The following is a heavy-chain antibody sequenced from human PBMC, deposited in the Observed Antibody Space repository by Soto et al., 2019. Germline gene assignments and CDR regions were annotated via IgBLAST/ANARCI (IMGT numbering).Heavy chain of an antibody. J-gene: IGHJ6*01. V-gene: IGHV1-18*01. D-gene: IGHD2-8*01. CDR3: ARDSVRHSRDGVCSQGYYYFGMDL. CDR1: GYTFTSYG. CDR2: ISAYHGNT. Sequence: DPVKVSCKASGYTFTSYGFNWVRQAPGQGLEWMGWISAYHGNTNYAQKLPGRVTMTTDTSTATAYMELRSLRSDATATDYCARDSVRHSRDGVCSQGYYYFGMDLWGEGTTLTVSS.